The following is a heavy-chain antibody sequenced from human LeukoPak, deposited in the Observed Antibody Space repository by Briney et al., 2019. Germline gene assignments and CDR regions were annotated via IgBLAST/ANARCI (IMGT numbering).Heavy chain of an antibody. CDR3: ARVYGDPNYYYYYMDV. CDR2: IYYSGST. J-gene: IGHJ6*03. V-gene: IGHV4-59*12. Sequence: PSETLSLTCTVSGGSISSYYWSWIRQPPGKGLEWIGYIYYSGSTYYNPSLKSRVTISVDTSKNQFSLKLSSVTAADTAVYYCARVYGDPNYYYYYMDVWGKGTTVTVSS. CDR1: GGSISSYY. D-gene: IGHD4-17*01.